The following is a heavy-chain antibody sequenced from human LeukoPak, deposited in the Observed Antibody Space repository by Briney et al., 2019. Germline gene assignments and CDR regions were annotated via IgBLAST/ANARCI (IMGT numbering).Heavy chain of an antibody. Sequence: PGGSLRLSCAASGFTFSDYYMSWIRQAPGKGLEWVSSISSSSSYIYYADSVKGRFTISRDNAKNSLYLQMNSLRAEDTAVYYCARDLRSTDDSYWGQGTLVTVSS. V-gene: IGHV3-11*06. CDR2: ISSSSSYI. CDR1: GFTFSDYY. CDR3: ARDLRSTDDSY. J-gene: IGHJ4*02. D-gene: IGHD2-2*01.